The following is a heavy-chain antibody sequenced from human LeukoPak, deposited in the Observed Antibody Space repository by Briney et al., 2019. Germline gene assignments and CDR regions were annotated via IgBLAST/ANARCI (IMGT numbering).Heavy chain of an antibody. CDR1: GFTFSSYA. J-gene: IGHJ4*02. CDR2: ISYDGSNK. D-gene: IGHD3-9*01. CDR3: ARDGNLRYFDWLLIPSWDY. V-gene: IGHV3-30-3*01. Sequence: GGSLRLSCAASGFTFSSYAMHWVRQAPGKGLEWVAVISYDGSNKYYADSVKGRFTISRDNSKNTLYLQMNSLRAEDTAVYYCARDGNLRYFDWLLIPSWDYWGQGTLVTVSS.